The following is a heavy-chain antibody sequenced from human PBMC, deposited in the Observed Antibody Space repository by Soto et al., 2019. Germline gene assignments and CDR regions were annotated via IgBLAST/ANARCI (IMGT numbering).Heavy chain of an antibody. J-gene: IGHJ4*02. CDR3: ARDSAPYIVGATYYFDY. CDR1: GFTFSSYA. D-gene: IGHD1-26*01. V-gene: IGHV3-30-3*01. CDR2: ISYDGSNK. Sequence: GGSLRLSCAASGFTFSSYAMHWVRQAPGKGLEWVAVISYDGSNKYYADSVKGRFTISRDNSKNTLYLQMNSLRAEDTAVYYCARDSAPYIVGATYYFDYWGQGTLVTVSS.